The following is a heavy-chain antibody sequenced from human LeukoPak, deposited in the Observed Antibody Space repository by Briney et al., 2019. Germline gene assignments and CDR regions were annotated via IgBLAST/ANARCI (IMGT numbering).Heavy chain of an antibody. J-gene: IGHJ4*02. D-gene: IGHD2-15*01. CDR2: ISSSGSTI. CDR1: GFTFSSYE. CDR3: ARDYGGSSPFDY. Sequence: PGGSLRLSCAASGFTFSSYEMHWVRQAPGKGLEWVSYISSSGSTISYADSVKGRFTISRDNAKNSLYLQMNSLRAEDTAVYYCARDYGGSSPFDYWGQGTLVTVSS. V-gene: IGHV3-48*03.